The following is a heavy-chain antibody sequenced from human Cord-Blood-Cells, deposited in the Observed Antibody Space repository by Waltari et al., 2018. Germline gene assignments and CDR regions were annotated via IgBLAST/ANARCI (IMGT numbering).Heavy chain of an antibody. D-gene: IGHD6-19*01. CDR2: CDPENGET. J-gene: IGHJ4*02. Sequence: QVQLVQSGAEVKKPGASVKVSCKVSGYTLTALSMHWVRQAPGKGLEWMGGCDPENGETIHAQKFHGRVTKTEDTSTDTADMELSSLRSEDTAVYYCATVGISGWYYCDYVGQGTLVTVSS. CDR1: GYTLTALS. CDR3: ATVGISGWYYCDY. V-gene: IGHV1-24*01.